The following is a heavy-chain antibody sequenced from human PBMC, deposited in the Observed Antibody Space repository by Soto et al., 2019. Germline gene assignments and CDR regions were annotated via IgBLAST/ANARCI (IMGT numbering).Heavy chain of an antibody. CDR2: ISSSSSYI. J-gene: IGHJ3*02. V-gene: IGHV3-21*01. CDR1: GFTFSSYS. CDR3: ARGPVDRDAFDI. Sequence: GGSLRLSCAASGFTFSSYSMNWVRQAPGKGLEWVSSISSSSSYIYYADSVKGRFTISRDNAKNSLYLQMNSLRAEDTAVYYCARGPVDRDAFDIWGQGTMVTVSS. D-gene: IGHD2-15*01.